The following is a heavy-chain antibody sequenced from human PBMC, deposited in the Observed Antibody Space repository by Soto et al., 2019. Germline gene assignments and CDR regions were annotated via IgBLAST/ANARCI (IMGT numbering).Heavy chain of an antibody. J-gene: IGHJ4*02. CDR1: GGTFSSYA. CDR3: ASESRYCSGGSCYFLPGIDY. D-gene: IGHD2-15*01. CDR2: IIPIFGTA. Sequence: QVQLVQSGAEVKKPGSSVKVSCKASGGTFSSYAISWVRQAPGQGLEWMGGIIPIFGTANYAQQFQGRVTITADESTSTAYMELSSLRSEDTAVYYCASESRYCSGGSCYFLPGIDYWGQGTLVTVSS. V-gene: IGHV1-69*12.